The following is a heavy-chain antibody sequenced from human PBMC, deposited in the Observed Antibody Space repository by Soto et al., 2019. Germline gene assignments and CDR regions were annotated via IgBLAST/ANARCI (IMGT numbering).Heavy chain of an antibody. D-gene: IGHD1-1*01. CDR2: VHHTNGA. CDR3: ARAGFWNLDS. CDR1: DKSISRDIW. Sequence: SQTLSCTCFVCDKSISRDIWWNWVRQPPGQGLEWIGEVHHTNGALYNPALRSRVTVSADLFNSKIFLEVHSLGAAAPAVYYCARAGFWNLDSWGEGTPGTVCS. J-gene: IGHJ4*02. V-gene: IGHV4-4*02.